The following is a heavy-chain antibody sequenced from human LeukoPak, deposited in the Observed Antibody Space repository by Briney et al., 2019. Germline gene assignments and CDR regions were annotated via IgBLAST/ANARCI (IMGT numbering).Heavy chain of an antibody. D-gene: IGHD2-15*01. V-gene: IGHV3-21*01. CDR3: ARCSGGTCYSGAHSFYGMDV. CDR1: GFTFSDYS. J-gene: IGHJ6*02. Sequence: PGGSLRLSCAASGFTFSDYSMNWVRQAPGKGLEWVSSISSRSDSIYYADSVKGRFTISRDNAKNSPYLQVNSLRAEDTAVYYCARCSGGTCYSGAHSFYGMDVWGQGTTVSVSS. CDR2: ISSRSDSI.